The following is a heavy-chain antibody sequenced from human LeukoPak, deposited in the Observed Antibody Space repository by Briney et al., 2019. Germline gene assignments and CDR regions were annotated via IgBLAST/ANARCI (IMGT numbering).Heavy chain of an antibody. CDR3: ARVDTAMVSRD. Sequence: GGSLRLSCAASGFTLSSYGMHWVRQAPGKGLEWVAVIWYDGSNEYYADSVKGRFTISRDNSKNTLYLQMNSLRAEDTAVYYCARVDTAMVSRDWGQGTLVTVSS. D-gene: IGHD5-18*01. V-gene: IGHV3-33*01. CDR2: IWYDGSNE. J-gene: IGHJ4*02. CDR1: GFTLSSYG.